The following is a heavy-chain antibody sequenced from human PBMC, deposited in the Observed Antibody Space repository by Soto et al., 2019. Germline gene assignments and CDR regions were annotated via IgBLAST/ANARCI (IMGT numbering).Heavy chain of an antibody. CDR3: ARGIAARIYYYYYGMDV. D-gene: IGHD6-6*01. J-gene: IGHJ6*02. CDR1: GFTFSSYA. Sequence: PGGSLRLSCAASGFTFSSYAMHWVRQAPGKGLEWVAVISYDGSNKYYADSVKGRFTISRDNSKNTLYLQMKSLRAEDTAVYYCARGIAARIYYYYYGMDVWGQGTTVTVSS. V-gene: IGHV3-30-3*01. CDR2: ISYDGSNK.